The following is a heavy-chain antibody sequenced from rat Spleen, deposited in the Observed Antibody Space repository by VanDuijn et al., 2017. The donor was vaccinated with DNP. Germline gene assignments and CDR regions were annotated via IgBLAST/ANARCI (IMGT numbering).Heavy chain of an antibody. D-gene: IGHD1-4*01. Sequence: EVQLVESGGDLVQPGRSLKLSCVASGFTFNNYWMTWIRQVPGKGLEWVASITSSGGSTYYPDSVKGRFTISRDNAKNTLYLQMNSLRSEDTATYYCALPGYNWYFDFWGPGTMVTVSS. CDR2: ITSSGGST. CDR1: GFTFNNYW. J-gene: IGHJ1*01. V-gene: IGHV5-31*01. CDR3: ALPGYNWYFDF.